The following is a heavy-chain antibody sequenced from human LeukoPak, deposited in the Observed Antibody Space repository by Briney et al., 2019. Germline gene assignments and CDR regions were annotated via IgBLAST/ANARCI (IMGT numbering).Heavy chain of an antibody. J-gene: IGHJ4*02. V-gene: IGHV1-69*04. D-gene: IGHD1-26*01. CDR2: IIPILGIA. CDR1: GGTFSSYA. CDR3: ARDGQWELPFDY. Sequence: GASVKVSCKASGGTFSSYAISWVRQAPGQGLEWMGRIIPILGIANYAQKFQGRVTITADKSTSTAYMELSSLRSEDTAVYYCARDGQWELPFDYWGQGTLVTVSS.